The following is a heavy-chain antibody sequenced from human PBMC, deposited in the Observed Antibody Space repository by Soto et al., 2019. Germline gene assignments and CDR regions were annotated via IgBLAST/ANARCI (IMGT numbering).Heavy chain of an antibody. J-gene: IGHJ4*02. Sequence: TLSLTCTVSGDSITSGTYYWGWIRQSPGKGLEWIGSLDYRGRTYSNPSLNSRVAISVDTSKNQFSLRLSSVTAADTAVYYCARRYGYYFDYWGQGTLVTVSS. V-gene: IGHV4-39*01. D-gene: IGHD4-17*01. CDR1: GDSITSGTYY. CDR2: LDYRGRT. CDR3: ARRYGYYFDY.